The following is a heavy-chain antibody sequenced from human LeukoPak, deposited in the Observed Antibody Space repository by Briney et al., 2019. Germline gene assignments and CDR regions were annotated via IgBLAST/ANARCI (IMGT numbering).Heavy chain of an antibody. Sequence: SETLSLTCAVYGGSFGGYYWSWIRQPPGKGLEWIGEINHSGSTNYNPSLKSRVTISVDTSKNQFSLKLSSVTAADTAVYYCARDRGSGRPIDYWGQGTLVTVSS. D-gene: IGHD6-19*01. CDR1: GGSFGGYY. J-gene: IGHJ4*02. CDR3: ARDRGSGRPIDY. V-gene: IGHV4-34*01. CDR2: INHSGST.